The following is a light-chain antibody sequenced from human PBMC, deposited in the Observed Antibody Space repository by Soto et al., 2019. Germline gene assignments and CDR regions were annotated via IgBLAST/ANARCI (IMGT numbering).Light chain of an antibody. Sequence: EIVLTQSPGTLSLSPGERATLSCRASQSVSSSYLAWYQQKPGQAPRLLIYGASRRASGIPDRFSGSGSGIDFTLSISRLEPEDFAVYYCQQYGSSHRTFGQGTKVEIK. V-gene: IGKV3-20*01. CDR2: GAS. CDR1: QSVSSSY. CDR3: QQYGSSHRT. J-gene: IGKJ1*01.